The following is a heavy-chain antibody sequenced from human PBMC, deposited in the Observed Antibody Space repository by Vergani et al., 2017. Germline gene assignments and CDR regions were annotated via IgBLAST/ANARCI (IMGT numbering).Heavy chain of an antibody. V-gene: IGHV1-69*01. CDR1: GGTFSSYA. CDR3: AGGGSGQQLGDY. Sequence: QVQLVQSGAEVKKPGASVKVSCKASGGTFSSYAISWVRQAPGQGLEWMGGIIAIFGTANYAQKFQSRVTITADESTSTAYMELSRLRSEDTAVYDCAGGGSGQQLGDYWGQGTLVTVSS. J-gene: IGHJ4*02. D-gene: IGHD6-13*01. CDR2: IIAIFGTA.